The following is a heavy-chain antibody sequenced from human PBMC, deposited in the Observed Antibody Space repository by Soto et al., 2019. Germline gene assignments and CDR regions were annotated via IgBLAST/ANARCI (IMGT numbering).Heavy chain of an antibody. CDR1: GFTFSSYA. V-gene: IGHV3-23*01. CDR3: TKDRGSGWHRLDY. D-gene: IGHD6-19*01. J-gene: IGHJ4*02. Sequence: WGSLRLSCVASGFTFSSYAMNWVRQAPGKGLEWVSVISESGGTSNHAESVQGRFTTSRDNSKNTLYLLLDSLRVDDTAIYYCTKDRGSGWHRLDYWGQGALVTVSS. CDR2: ISESGGTS.